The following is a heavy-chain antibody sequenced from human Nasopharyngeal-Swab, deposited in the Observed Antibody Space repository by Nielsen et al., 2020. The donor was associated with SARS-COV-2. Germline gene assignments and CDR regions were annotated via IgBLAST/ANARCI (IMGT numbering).Heavy chain of an antibody. CDR1: GGSISSSNW. V-gene: IGHV4-4*02. J-gene: IGHJ4*02. Sequence: SETLSLTCAVSGGSISSSNWWSWVRQPPGKGLEWIGEIYHSGSTNYNPSLKSRVTISVDKSKNQFSLKLSSVTAADTAVYYCARGLRFLEWLFDYWGQGTLVTVSS. CDR3: ARGLRFLEWLFDY. CDR2: IYHSGST. D-gene: IGHD3-3*01.